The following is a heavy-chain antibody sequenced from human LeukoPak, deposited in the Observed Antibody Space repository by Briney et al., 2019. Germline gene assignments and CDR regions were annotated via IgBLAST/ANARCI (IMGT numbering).Heavy chain of an antibody. D-gene: IGHD2-2*01. CDR3: ARDLSSTSSPEAFDI. J-gene: IGHJ3*02. CDR2: IYTSGST. CDR1: GGSISSYY. V-gene: IGHV4-4*07. Sequence: SETLSLTCTVSGGSISSYYWSWIRQPAGKGLEWIGRIYTSGSTNYNPSLKSRVTMSVDTSKNQFSLKLSSVTAADTAVYYCARDLSSTSSPEAFDIWGQGTIVTVSS.